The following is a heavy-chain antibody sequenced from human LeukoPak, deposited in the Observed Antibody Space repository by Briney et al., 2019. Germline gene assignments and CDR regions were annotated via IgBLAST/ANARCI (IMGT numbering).Heavy chain of an antibody. CDR3: ARDVHGDYGSGWFDP. CDR2: IMPLFGTA. Sequence: SVKVSCKTSGGTFNNSAISWERQAPGQGLEWLGGIMPLFGTAGYAQKFQGRVTITKDESTRTVYLELTSLTSDDTAVYYCARDVHGDYGSGWFDPWGQGTLVSVSS. V-gene: IGHV1-69*05. D-gene: IGHD4-17*01. CDR1: GGTFNNSA. J-gene: IGHJ5*02.